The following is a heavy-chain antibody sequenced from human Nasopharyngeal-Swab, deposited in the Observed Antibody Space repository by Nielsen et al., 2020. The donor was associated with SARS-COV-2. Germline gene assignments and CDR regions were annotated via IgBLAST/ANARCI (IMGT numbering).Heavy chain of an antibody. V-gene: IGHV3-33*01. J-gene: IGHJ4*02. CDR3: ARDSKVWGETLDY. CDR1: GFTFSSYG. D-gene: IGHD3-16*01. CDR2: IWYDGSNK. Sequence: SLRLSCAASGFTFSSYGMHWVRQAPGKGLEWVAVIWYDGSNKYYADSVKGRFTISRDNSKNTLYLQMNSLRAEDTAVYYCARDSKVWGETLDYWGQGTLVTVSS.